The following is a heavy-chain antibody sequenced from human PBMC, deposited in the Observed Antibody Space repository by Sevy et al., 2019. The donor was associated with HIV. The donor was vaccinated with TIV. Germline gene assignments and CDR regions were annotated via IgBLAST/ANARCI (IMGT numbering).Heavy chain of an antibody. CDR3: ARPGTVINLGAFDI. J-gene: IGHJ3*02. CDR1: GGSISSSSYY. Sequence: SETLSLTCTVSGGSISSSSYYWGWIRQPPGKGLEWIGSIYYTGGTYYNPSLKSRVTISVNRTKNQFSLKLSSVTAAETAIYYCARPGTVINLGAFDIWGQGTMVTVSS. V-gene: IGHV4-39*01. D-gene: IGHD1-1*01. CDR2: IYYTGGT.